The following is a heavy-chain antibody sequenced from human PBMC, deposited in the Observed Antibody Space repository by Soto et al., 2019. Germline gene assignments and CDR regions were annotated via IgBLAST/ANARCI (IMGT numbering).Heavy chain of an antibody. D-gene: IGHD4-17*01. Sequence: PSETLSLTCTVSLDSFSSTDYYWGWIRQPPGKGLEWIGSIYHSGSTFYNPSLQSRVTISVDTSKNQFSLKLNSVTAADTAVYYCARATDYGDYRFDYWGQGTLVTVSS. CDR2: IYHSGST. CDR1: LDSFSSTDYY. V-gene: IGHV4-39*07. J-gene: IGHJ4*02. CDR3: ARATDYGDYRFDY.